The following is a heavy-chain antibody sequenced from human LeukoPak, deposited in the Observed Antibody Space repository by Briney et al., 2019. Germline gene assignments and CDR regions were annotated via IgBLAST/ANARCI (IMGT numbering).Heavy chain of an antibody. J-gene: IGHJ3*02. CDR3: ARAQQKWLVDAFDI. CDR1: GFTFSSYL. Sequence: PWGSLRLSCAASGFTFSSYLMSWVRQAPGKGLEWVANIKQDGSEKYYVDSVKGRFTISRDNAKNSLFLQMNSLRAEDTAVYYCARAQQKWLVDAFDIWGQGTMVTVSS. V-gene: IGHV3-7*04. D-gene: IGHD6-19*01. CDR2: IKQDGSEK.